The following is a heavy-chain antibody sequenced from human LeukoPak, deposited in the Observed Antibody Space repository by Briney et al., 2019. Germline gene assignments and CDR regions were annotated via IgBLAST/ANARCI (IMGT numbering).Heavy chain of an antibody. CDR1: GFTFSSYA. V-gene: IGHV3-30*04. J-gene: IGHJ4*02. CDR2: ISYDGSNK. Sequence: WESLRLSCAASGFTFSSYAMHWVRQAPGKGLEWVGVISYDGSNKYYADSVKGRFTISRDNSKNTLYLQRNSPRAEDTAVYYCGRDPTGPLDYWGQGTLVTVSS. CDR3: GRDPTGPLDY. D-gene: IGHD3-10*01.